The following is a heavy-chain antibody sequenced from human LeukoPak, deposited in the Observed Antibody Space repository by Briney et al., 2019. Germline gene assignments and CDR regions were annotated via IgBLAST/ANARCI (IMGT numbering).Heavy chain of an antibody. CDR1: GGSFSGYY. Sequence: PSETLSLTCAVYGGSFSGYYWSWIRQPPGKGLEWIGEINHSGSTNYNPSLKSRVNISVDTSTNQFSLKLSSVTAADTAVYYCAKMSSGYDWGYYMDVWGKGTTVTVSS. D-gene: IGHD5-12*01. CDR3: AKMSSGYDWGYYMDV. CDR2: INHSGST. V-gene: IGHV4-34*01. J-gene: IGHJ6*03.